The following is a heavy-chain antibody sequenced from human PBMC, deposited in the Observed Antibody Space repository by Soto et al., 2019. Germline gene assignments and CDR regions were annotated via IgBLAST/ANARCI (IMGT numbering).Heavy chain of an antibody. CDR3: ARDRGAATIDWFDP. J-gene: IGHJ5*02. CDR1: GYTFTSYG. Sequence: ASVKVSCKASGYTFTSYGISWVRQAPGQGLEWMGWISAYNGNTNYAQKLQGRVTMTTDTSTSTAYMELRSLRSDDTAVYYCARDRGAATIDWFDPWGQGTLVTVSS. D-gene: IGHD2-15*01. CDR2: ISAYNGNT. V-gene: IGHV1-18*01.